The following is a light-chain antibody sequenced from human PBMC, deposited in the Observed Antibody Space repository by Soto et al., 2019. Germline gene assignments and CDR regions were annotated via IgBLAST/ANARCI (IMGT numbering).Light chain of an antibody. CDR1: QAIDTY. CDR2: AAS. CDR3: QQLNSFPFI. J-gene: IGKJ5*01. Sequence: DIQLTQSPSFLSASVGDRVTITCRACQAIDTYLAWYQQKPGKAPKILIYAASLLQSGVPSRFRGSGSGTEFTLTLNSLHPEEFASYYCQQLNSFPFIFGQGTRLEIK. V-gene: IGKV1-9*01.